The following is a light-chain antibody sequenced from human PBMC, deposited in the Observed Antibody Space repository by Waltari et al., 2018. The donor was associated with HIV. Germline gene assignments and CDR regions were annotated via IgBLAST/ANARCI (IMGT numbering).Light chain of an antibody. Sequence: QPVLTQPTSLSASPGASARPTCTLRSRLSVGSSSISWSHPKPWSPPRYLLNYHTDSEKYQCARVPSRFSGFKEGSANAGILRISWLESEDEADYCCMIWPKNTGFFGGETRRTVL. CDR3: MIWPKNTGF. CDR1: SRLSVGSSS. J-gene: IGLJ7*01. V-gene: IGLV5-45*01. CDR2: YHTDSEK.